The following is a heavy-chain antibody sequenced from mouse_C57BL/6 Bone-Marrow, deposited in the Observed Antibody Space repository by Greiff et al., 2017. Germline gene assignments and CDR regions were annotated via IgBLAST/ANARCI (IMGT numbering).Heavy chain of an antibody. J-gene: IGHJ3*01. CDR2: INPNNGGT. Sequence: VQLQQSGPELVKPGASVKISCKASGYTFTDYYMNWVKQSHGKSLEWIGDINPNNGGTSYNQKFKGKATLTVDKSSSTAYMELRSLTSEDSAVYYCATVYPGAWFAYWGQGTLVTVSA. D-gene: IGHD2-1*01. V-gene: IGHV1-26*01. CDR1: GYTFTDYY. CDR3: ATVYPGAWFAY.